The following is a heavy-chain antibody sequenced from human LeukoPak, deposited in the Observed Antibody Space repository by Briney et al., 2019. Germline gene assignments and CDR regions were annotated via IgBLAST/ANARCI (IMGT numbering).Heavy chain of an antibody. CDR1: GGSFSGYY. CDR2: INHSGST. D-gene: IGHD2-21*02. CDR3: ARTFVVVTAKLWYYYYYMDV. J-gene: IGHJ6*03. Sequence: KASETLSLTCAVYGGSFSGYYWSWIRHPPGKGLAWIGEINHSGSTNYNPSLKSRVTISVDTSKNQFSLKLSSVTAADTAVYYCARTFVVVTAKLWYYYYYMDVWGKGTTVTVSS. V-gene: IGHV4-34*01.